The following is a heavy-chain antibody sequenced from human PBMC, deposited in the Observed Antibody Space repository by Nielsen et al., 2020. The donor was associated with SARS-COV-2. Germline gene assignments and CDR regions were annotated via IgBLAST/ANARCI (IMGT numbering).Heavy chain of an antibody. V-gene: IGHV3-11*05. D-gene: IGHD6-19*01. J-gene: IGHJ2*01. CDR1: GFTFSDYY. CDR2: MSGSSSYI. Sequence: GESLKIFCAASGFTFSDYYMSWIRQAPGKGLEWVAQMSGSSSYIHYADSVKGRYTISKDSAKNSLYLQMNSLRAEDTAVYYCARVAGTPPVSYSYFDLWGRGTLVTVSS. CDR3: ARVAGTPPVSYSYFDL.